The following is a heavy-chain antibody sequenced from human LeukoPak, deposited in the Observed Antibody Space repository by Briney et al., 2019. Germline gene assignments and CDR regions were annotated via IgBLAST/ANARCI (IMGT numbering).Heavy chain of an antibody. V-gene: IGHV3-48*01. CDR1: GFIFSTYS. CDR2: ISSSSSTI. Sequence: GSLRLSCAASGFIFSTYSMNWVRQAPGKGLEWVSYISSSSSTIYYADSVKGRFTISRDNAENSLYLQMNSLGAEDTAVYYCARDDHYNYYYMDVWGKGTTVTVSS. CDR3: ARDDHYNYYYMDV. J-gene: IGHJ6*03.